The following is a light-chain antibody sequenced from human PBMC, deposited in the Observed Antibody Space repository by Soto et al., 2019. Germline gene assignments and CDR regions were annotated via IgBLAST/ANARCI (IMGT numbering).Light chain of an antibody. Sequence: QSALTQPASVSGSPGQSIAISCTGTSSDVGGYNYVSWYQQHPGKAPKLIIYDVSSRPSGVSDRFSGSKSVHTASLTISGLQAEDEADYYCSSYTSSSTLVFGRGTKVTVL. CDR2: DVS. J-gene: IGLJ2*01. CDR3: SSYTSSSTLV. CDR1: SSDVGGYNY. V-gene: IGLV2-14*03.